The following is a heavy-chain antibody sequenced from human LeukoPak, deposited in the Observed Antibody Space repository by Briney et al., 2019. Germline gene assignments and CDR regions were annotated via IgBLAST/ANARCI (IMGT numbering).Heavy chain of an antibody. CDR2: IYHSGST. Sequence: TSETLSLTCTVSGVSITGYFWSWIRQPPGRGLEWIGYIYHSGSTNSNPSLKSRVSISLDTSKNQFSLKLSSVTAADTAVYYCARGRVPGAWGQGTLVTVSS. J-gene: IGHJ4*02. CDR3: ARGRVPGA. V-gene: IGHV4-59*01. D-gene: IGHD6-19*01. CDR1: GVSITGYF.